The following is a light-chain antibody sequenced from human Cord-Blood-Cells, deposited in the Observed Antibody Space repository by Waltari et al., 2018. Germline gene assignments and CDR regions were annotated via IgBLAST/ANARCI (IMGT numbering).Light chain of an antibody. CDR2: DVT. Sequence: QSAMIQPLSVSGSPGQSVTISCPGTSSDAGGNNYASWYQQHPVKAPKLMIYDVTKWLPAIPHRFSGSKSGTTASLTITGRQSEHEVDYYFCSYAASDAYVFVTVTNVT. CDR3: CSYAASDAYV. J-gene: IGLJ1*01. CDR1: SSDAGGNNY. V-gene: IGLV2-11*01.